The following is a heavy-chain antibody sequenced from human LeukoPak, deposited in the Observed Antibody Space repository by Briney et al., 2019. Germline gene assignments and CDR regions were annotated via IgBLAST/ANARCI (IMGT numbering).Heavy chain of an antibody. CDR2: ISRSSSSI. Sequence: GGSLRLSCAASRFTFSDYWMTWVRQAPGKGLEWVSYISRSSSSIKYADSVKGRSTISRDNAKNSLYLQMNSLRAEDTAVYYCAVSSITYYYMDVWGKGTTVTVSS. CDR1: RFTFSDYW. J-gene: IGHJ6*03. D-gene: IGHD2-2*01. V-gene: IGHV3-48*01. CDR3: AVSSITYYYMDV.